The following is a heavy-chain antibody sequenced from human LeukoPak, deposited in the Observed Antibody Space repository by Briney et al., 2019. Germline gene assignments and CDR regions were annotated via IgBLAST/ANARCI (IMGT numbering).Heavy chain of an antibody. Sequence: GESLKISCKGFSYTFTNYWIGWVRQMPGKGLEWLGIIYPGDSDSRYSPSFQGQVTISADKSISTAYLQWSSLKASDTAIYYCARFLYCSGFFHFDYWGQGTQVTVSS. CDR1: SYTFTNYW. J-gene: IGHJ4*02. CDR2: IYPGDSDS. V-gene: IGHV5-51*01. CDR3: ARFLYCSGFFHFDY. D-gene: IGHD2-15*01.